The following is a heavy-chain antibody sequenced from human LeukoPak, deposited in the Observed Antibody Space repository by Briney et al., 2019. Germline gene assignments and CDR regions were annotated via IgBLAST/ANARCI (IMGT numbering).Heavy chain of an antibody. CDR2: IYYSGST. D-gene: IGHD6-6*01. CDR1: GGSISSGGYY. Sequence: SETLSLTCTVSGGSISSGGYYWSWIRQHPGKGLEWIGYIYYSGSTYYNPSLKSRVTISVDTSKNQFSLKLSSVTAADTAVYYCARGLGQLALFDYWGQGTLVTVSS. V-gene: IGHV4-31*03. CDR3: ARGLGQLALFDY. J-gene: IGHJ4*02.